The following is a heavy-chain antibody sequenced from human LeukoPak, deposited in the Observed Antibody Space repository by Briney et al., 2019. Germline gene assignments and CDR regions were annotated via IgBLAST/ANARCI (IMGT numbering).Heavy chain of an antibody. V-gene: IGHV1-69-2*01. CDR3: ATGHITGGTGFDY. Sequence: ASVKVSCKVSGYTSTDYYVHWVQQAPGKGLEWMGLIDPEDGETIYAEESQGRVSITADTSTDTAYMELSSLRFDDTAVYYCATGHITGGTGFDYWGQGTLVTVSS. J-gene: IGHJ4*02. CDR2: IDPEDGET. CDR1: GYTSTDYY. D-gene: IGHD1-20*01.